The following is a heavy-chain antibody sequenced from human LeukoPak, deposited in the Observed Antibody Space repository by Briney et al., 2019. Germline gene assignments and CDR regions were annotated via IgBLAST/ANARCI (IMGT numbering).Heavy chain of an antibody. CDR3: ARRSTYGSGTNYLFDY. CDR2: IYPGDSDT. D-gene: IGHD3-10*01. CDR1: GYSFPIYW. J-gene: IGHJ4*02. Sequence: GESLKISCKGSGYSFPIYWIAWVRQMPGKGLEWMGIIYPGDSDTRYSPSFQGQITISADKSISTAYLQWSGLKASDTAMYYCARRSTYGSGTNYLFDYWGQGTLVTVSS. V-gene: IGHV5-51*01.